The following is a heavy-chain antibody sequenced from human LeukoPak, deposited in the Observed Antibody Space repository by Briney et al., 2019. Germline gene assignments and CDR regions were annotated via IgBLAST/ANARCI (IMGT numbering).Heavy chain of an antibody. CDR1: GGSISSGSYY. Sequence: NPSQTLSLTCTVSGGSISSGSYYWSWIRQPAGKGLEWIGRIYTSGSTNYNPSLKSRVTISVDTSKNQFSLKLSSVTAADTAVYYCVKAARSSWYYFDYWGQGTLVTVSS. CDR2: IYTSGST. V-gene: IGHV4-61*02. CDR3: VKAARSSWYYFDY. J-gene: IGHJ4*02. D-gene: IGHD6-13*01.